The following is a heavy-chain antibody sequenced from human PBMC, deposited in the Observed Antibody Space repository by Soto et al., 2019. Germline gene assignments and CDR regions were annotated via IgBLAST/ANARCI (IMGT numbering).Heavy chain of an antibody. D-gene: IGHD3-16*01. CDR1: GFTFSSYG. Sequence: SLRLSCAASGFTFSSYGMHWVRQAPGKGLEWVAVIWYDGSNKYYADSVKGRFTISRDNSKNTLYLQMNSLRAEDTAVYYCARDMKAGISVWGRPPGGMDVWGQGTTVTVSS. CDR2: IWYDGSNK. V-gene: IGHV3-33*01. CDR3: ARDMKAGISVWGRPPGGMDV. J-gene: IGHJ6*02.